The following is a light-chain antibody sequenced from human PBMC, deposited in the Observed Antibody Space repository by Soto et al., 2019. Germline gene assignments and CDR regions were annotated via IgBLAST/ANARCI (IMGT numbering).Light chain of an antibody. J-gene: IGKJ4*01. Sequence: IILTQSPGTLSLSPGERVTLSCKASQTINNNYVAWYQQRPGRAPRLLVYGASARATGIPDRFRGSGAGTDFTLTISRLEPVDFAVYYCQHHGDLIGFGGGTKV. V-gene: IGKV3-20*01. CDR1: QTINNNY. CDR2: GAS. CDR3: QHHGDLIG.